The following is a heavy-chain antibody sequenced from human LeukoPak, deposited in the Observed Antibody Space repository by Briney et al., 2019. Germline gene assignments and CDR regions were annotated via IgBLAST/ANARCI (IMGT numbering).Heavy chain of an antibody. D-gene: IGHD6-19*01. CDR1: GGSISSTNW. CDR3: ASMTSSGWYGIDF. CDR2: IYHSGST. J-gene: IGHJ4*02. Sequence: SSETLSLTCAVSGGSISSTNWWSWVRQPPGKGLEWIGEIYHSGSTNYSPSLKSRVTMSVDKSKNQFSLKMSSVTAADTAAYYCASMTSSGWYGIDFWGQGTLVTVSS. V-gene: IGHV4-4*02.